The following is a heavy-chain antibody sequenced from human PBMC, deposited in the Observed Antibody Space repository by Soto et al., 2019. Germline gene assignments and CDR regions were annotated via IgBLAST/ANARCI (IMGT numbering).Heavy chain of an antibody. D-gene: IGHD6-13*01. Sequence: PGESLKISCKASGYSFTSYWISWVRQMPGKGLEWMGRIDPSDSYTNYSPSFQGHVTISADKPISTAYLQWSSLKASDTAMYYCAGHRSYSIAAAETCDYCGRGPLVTVGS. J-gene: IGHJ4*02. V-gene: IGHV5-10-1*01. CDR3: AGHRSYSIAAAETCDY. CDR2: IDPSDSYT. CDR1: GYSFTSYW.